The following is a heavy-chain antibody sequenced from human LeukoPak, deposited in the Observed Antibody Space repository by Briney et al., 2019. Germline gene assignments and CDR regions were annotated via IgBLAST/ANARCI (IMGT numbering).Heavy chain of an antibody. J-gene: IGHJ3*02. CDR3: AKSSDYYDSRGGAFDI. V-gene: IGHV3-30*02. Sequence: PGGSLRLSCAGSGFTFSSYGMHWVRQAPGKGLEWVAFIRYDGSNKYYADSVKGRFTISRDNSKNTLYLQMNSLRAEDTAVYYCAKSSDYYDSRGGAFDIWGQGTMVTVSS. CDR1: GFTFSSYG. D-gene: IGHD3-22*01. CDR2: IRYDGSNK.